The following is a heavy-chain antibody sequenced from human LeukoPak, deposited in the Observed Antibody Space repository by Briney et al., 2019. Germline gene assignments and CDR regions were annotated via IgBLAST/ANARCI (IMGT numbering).Heavy chain of an antibody. V-gene: IGHV1-3*01. J-gene: IGHJ3*02. Sequence: ASVKVCCKASGYTFTSYAMHWVRQAPGQRLEWMGWINAGNGNTKYSQKFQGRVTITRDTSASTAYMELSSLRSEDTAVYYCAREGGTITMVRGVQKGAFDIWGQGTMVTVSS. CDR2: INAGNGNT. D-gene: IGHD3-10*01. CDR1: GYTFTSYA. CDR3: AREGGTITMVRGVQKGAFDI.